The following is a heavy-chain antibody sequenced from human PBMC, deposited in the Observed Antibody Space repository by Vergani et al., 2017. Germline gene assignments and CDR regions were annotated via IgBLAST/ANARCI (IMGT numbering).Heavy chain of an antibody. V-gene: IGHV5-51*01. D-gene: IGHD3-22*01. Sequence: VQLVQSGAEVKKPGASVKVSCKASGYTFTGYYMHWVRQMPGKGLEWMGIIYPGDSDTRYSPSFQGQVTISADKSISTAYLQWSSLKASDTAMYYCASLRYDIGGPRFDPWGQGTLVTVSS. J-gene: IGHJ5*02. CDR2: IYPGDSDT. CDR1: GYTFTGYY. CDR3: ASLRYDIGGPRFDP.